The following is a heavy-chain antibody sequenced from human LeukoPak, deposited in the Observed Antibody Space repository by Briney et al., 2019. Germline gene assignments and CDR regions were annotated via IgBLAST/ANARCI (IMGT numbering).Heavy chain of an antibody. Sequence: ASVKVSCKASGYTFTGYYMHWVRQAPGQGLDRMGWINPNSGGTNYAQKFQGRVTMTRDTSISTAYMELSRLRSDDTAVYYCARVIAAAGYDAFDIWGQGTMVTVSS. CDR2: INPNSGGT. J-gene: IGHJ3*02. V-gene: IGHV1-2*02. CDR3: ARVIAAAGYDAFDI. CDR1: GYTFTGYY. D-gene: IGHD6-13*01.